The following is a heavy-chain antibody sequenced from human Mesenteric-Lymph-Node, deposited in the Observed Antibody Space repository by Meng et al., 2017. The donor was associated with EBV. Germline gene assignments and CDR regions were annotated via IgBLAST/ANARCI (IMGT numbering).Heavy chain of an antibody. J-gene: IGHJ4*02. CDR1: GASISSGVYY. CDR3: AGHDFGDYAFDY. Sequence: QLQLQESGPGLVKPSVTLSLTCAVSGASISSGVYYWSWIRQPPGKGLEWMGYIYYRGSTYYNPSLKSRVTISVDTSKNLLSLKVNSVTAADTAVYYCAGHDFGDYAFDYWGQGTLVTVPQ. D-gene: IGHD4-17*01. CDR2: IYYRGST. V-gene: IGHV4-30-4*01.